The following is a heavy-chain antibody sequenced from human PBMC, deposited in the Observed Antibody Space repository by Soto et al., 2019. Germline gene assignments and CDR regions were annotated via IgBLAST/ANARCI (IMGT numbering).Heavy chain of an antibody. Sequence: EVQLLESGGGLVQPGGSLRLSCAASGFTFSSCTMSWVRQAPGKGLEWVSSINDSGDNTYYADSVKGRFTTSRDNSKNTLYLQMNSLRAEDTAVYYCVKPPRYSSGGTYWGLGTLVTVSS. D-gene: IGHD6-19*01. J-gene: IGHJ4*02. CDR1: GFTFSSCT. V-gene: IGHV3-23*01. CDR2: INDSGDNT. CDR3: VKPPRYSSGGTY.